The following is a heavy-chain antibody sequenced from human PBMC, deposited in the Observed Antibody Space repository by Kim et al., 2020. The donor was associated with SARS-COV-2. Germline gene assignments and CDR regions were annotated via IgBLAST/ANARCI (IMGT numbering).Heavy chain of an antibody. CDR3: IISDCSGASCYGTY. D-gene: IGHD2-15*01. CDR1: GLSFSGSI. V-gene: IGHV3-73*01. J-gene: IGHJ4*02. CDR2: IRSKANNYAT. Sequence: GGSLRLSCAASGLSFSGSIMTWVRQASGKGLEWVGRIRSKANNYATTYAATVKGRFTVSRDDSKNTAYLQMNSLKTEDTAVYYCIISDCSGASCYGTYWGQGTLVTVSS.